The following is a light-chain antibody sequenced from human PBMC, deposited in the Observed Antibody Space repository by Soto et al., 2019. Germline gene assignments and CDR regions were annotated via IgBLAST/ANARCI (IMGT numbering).Light chain of an antibody. CDR1: SSNIGAGHV. CDR2: GSS. V-gene: IGLV1-40*01. Sequence: QSVLTQPPSVSGAPGQRVTISCTGRSSNIGAGHVVHWYQQFPGRAPNLLIYGSSNRPSGVPDRFSGSKSGTSASLAITGLQAEDEAEYYCQSYDNTLSASVFGGGTKLTVL. J-gene: IGLJ2*01. CDR3: QSYDNTLSASV.